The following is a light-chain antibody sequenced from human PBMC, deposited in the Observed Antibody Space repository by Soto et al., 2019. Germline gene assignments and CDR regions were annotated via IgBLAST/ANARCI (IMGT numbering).Light chain of an antibody. CDR1: QSSSSY. V-gene: IGKV3-20*01. J-gene: IGKJ1*01. CDR3: QQYGSSPPT. CDR2: GAS. Sequence: VMLTQSPGTLSLSPGETTTLSCMASQSSSSYLAWYQQKPGQGPRLLIYGASSRATGTPDRFSGSGSGTDFTLTINRLEPEDFALYYCQQYGSSPPTFGQGTKVDIK.